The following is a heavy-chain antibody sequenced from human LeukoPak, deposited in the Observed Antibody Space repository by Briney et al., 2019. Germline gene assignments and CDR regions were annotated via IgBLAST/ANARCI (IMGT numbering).Heavy chain of an antibody. J-gene: IGHJ4*02. CDR3: AREASSDSSGGDFDY. CDR1: GFTFSSYS. Sequence: PGGSLRLSCAASGFTFSSYSMNWVRQAPGKGLEWVSYISSSSSTIYYADSVKGRFTISRDNAKNSLYLQMNSLRAEDTAVYYCAREASSDSSGGDFDYWGQGTLVTVSS. V-gene: IGHV3-48*01. CDR2: ISSSSSTI. D-gene: IGHD3-22*01.